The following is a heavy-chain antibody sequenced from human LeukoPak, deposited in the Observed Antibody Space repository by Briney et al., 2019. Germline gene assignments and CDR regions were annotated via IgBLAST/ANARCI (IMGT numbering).Heavy chain of an antibody. J-gene: IGHJ4*02. CDR3: ARDLYYYDSSGYNIDY. V-gene: IGHV1-18*01. Sequence: ASVKVSCKGSGYTFTSYGINWVRQAPGQGLEWLGWISTYDGSTNYAPKLQGRLTMTSDTSTSTAYMYLRSLRSDDTAMYYCARDLYYYDSSGYNIDYWGQGTWSPSPQ. CDR1: GYTFTSYG. D-gene: IGHD3-22*01. CDR2: ISTYDGST.